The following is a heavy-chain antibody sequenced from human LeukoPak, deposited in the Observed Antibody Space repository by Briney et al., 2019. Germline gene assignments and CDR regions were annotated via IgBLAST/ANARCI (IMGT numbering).Heavy chain of an antibody. Sequence: SVKVSCKASGGTFISYAISWVRQAPGQGLEWMGGIIPIFGTANYAQKFQGRVTITADGSTSTAYMELSSLRSEDTAVYYCAREGHYYDSSGYYYEVPDYWGQGTLVTVSS. CDR3: AREGHYYDSSGYYYEVPDY. CDR1: GGTFISYA. V-gene: IGHV1-69*13. D-gene: IGHD3-22*01. J-gene: IGHJ4*02. CDR2: IIPIFGTA.